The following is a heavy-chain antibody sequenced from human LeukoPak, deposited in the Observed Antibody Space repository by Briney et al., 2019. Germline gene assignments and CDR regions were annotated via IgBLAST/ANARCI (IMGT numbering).Heavy chain of an antibody. CDR2: ISAYNGNT. CDR1: GYTFTSHG. V-gene: IGHV1-18*01. J-gene: IGHJ4*02. CDR3: ARDWIFGVGRGLDH. Sequence: VASVKVSCKASGYTFTSHGISWVRQAPGQGLEWMGWISAYNGNTNYAQKLQGRVTITTDISTSTDYMELRSLRSDDTAVYYCARDWIFGVGRGLDHWGQGTLVTVSS. D-gene: IGHD3-3*01.